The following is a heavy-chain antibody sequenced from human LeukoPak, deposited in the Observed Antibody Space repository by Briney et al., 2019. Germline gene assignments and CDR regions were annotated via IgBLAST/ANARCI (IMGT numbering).Heavy chain of an antibody. CDR1: GGSISSGGYS. Sequence: SETLSLTCAVSGGSISSGGYSWSWIRQPPGKGLEWIGYIYHSGSTYYNPSLKSRVTISVDRSKNQFSLKLSSVTAADTAVYYCAREALPVPKSNWFDPWGQGTLVTVSS. V-gene: IGHV4-30-2*01. CDR3: AREALPVPKSNWFDP. J-gene: IGHJ5*02. CDR2: IYHSGST. D-gene: IGHD1-14*01.